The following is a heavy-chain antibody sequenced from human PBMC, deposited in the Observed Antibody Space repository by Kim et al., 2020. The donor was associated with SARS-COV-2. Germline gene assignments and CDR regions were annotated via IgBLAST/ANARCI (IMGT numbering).Heavy chain of an antibody. Sequence: SETLSLTCTVPGGSISSSSYYWGWIRQPPGKGLEWIGSIYYSGSTYYNPSLKSRVTISVDTSKNQFSLKLSSVTAADTAVYYCASPRRHGYYDFWSGPYYFDYWGQGTLVTVSS. CDR3: ASPRRHGYYDFWSGPYYFDY. J-gene: IGHJ4*02. V-gene: IGHV4-39*01. D-gene: IGHD3-3*01. CDR2: IYYSGST. CDR1: GGSISSSSYY.